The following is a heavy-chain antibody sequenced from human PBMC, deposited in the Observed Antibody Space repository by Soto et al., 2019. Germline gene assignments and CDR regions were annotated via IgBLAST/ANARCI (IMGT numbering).Heavy chain of an antibody. V-gene: IGHV3-23*01. J-gene: IGHJ4*02. D-gene: IGHD5-18*01. CDR2: ISGSGGST. CDR1: GFTFSSYA. Sequence: GGSLRLSCAASGFTFSSYAMSWVRQAPGKGLEWVSAISGSGGSTYYADSVKGRFTISRDNSKNTLYLQMNSLRAEDTAVYYCAKDHSAGTAMVMGLDYWGQGTLVTVSS. CDR3: AKDHSAGTAMVMGLDY.